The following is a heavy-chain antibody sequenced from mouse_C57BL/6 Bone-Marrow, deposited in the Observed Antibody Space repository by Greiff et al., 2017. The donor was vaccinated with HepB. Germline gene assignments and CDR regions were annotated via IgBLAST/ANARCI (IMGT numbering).Heavy chain of an antibody. CDR1: GFTFSDYY. V-gene: IGHV5-12*01. CDR2: ISNGGGST. D-gene: IGHD1-1*01. CDR3: ARHYYGSSYEDAMDY. J-gene: IGHJ4*01. Sequence: EVKLMESGGGLVQPGGSLKLSCAASGFTFSDYYMYWVRQTPEKRLEWVAYISNGGGSTYYPDTVKGRFTISRDNAKNTLYLQMSRLKSEDTAMYYWARHYYGSSYEDAMDYWGQGTSVTVSS.